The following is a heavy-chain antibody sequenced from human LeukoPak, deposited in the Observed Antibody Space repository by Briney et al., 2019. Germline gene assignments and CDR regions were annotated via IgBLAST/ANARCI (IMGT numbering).Heavy chain of an antibody. CDR3: ARRSSWVDS. CDR2: ISYDGST. CDR1: GASISSGRYY. D-gene: IGHD6-13*01. J-gene: IGHJ4*02. V-gene: IGHV4-39*01. Sequence: SETLSLTCTVSGASISSGRYYWAWIRQPPGKGLEWIGSISYDGSTHHNPSLKSRATISGDTSKNQFSLRLSSVTAADTAVYYCARRSSWVDSWGQGTLVTVSS.